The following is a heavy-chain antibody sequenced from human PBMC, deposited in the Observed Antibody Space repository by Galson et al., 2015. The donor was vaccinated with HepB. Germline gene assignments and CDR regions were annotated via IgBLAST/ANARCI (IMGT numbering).Heavy chain of an antibody. CDR1: GYTFTNYG. CDR2: ISPYNGKT. D-gene: IGHD1-1*01. CDR3: SRDGVYKWGGSDNWYSIWFDP. Sequence: SVKVSCKASGYTFTNYGISWVRQAPGEGPEWVGRISPYNGKTEYAQRFEGRLTMTADTSTNVAYMELRSLRSDDTAMYYCSRDGVYKWGGSDNWYSIWFDPWGQGTL. J-gene: IGHJ5*02. V-gene: IGHV1-18*01.